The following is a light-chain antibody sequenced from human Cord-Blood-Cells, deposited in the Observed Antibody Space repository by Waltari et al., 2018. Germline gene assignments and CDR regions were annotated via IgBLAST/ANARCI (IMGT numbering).Light chain of an antibody. Sequence: QSALTQPASVSGSPGQSITLSCPGTSSYVGSYNLVSWYQQHPGKAPKLMIYEGSKRPSGVSNRFSGSKSGNTASLTISGLQAEDEADYYCCSYAGSSTFYVFGTGTKVTVL. CDR2: EGS. CDR1: SSYVGSYNL. CDR3: CSYAGSSTFYV. V-gene: IGLV2-23*01. J-gene: IGLJ1*01.